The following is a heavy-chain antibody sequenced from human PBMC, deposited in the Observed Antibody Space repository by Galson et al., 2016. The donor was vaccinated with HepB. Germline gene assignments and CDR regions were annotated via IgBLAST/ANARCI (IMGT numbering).Heavy chain of an antibody. J-gene: IGHJ5*02. D-gene: IGHD2-2*01. V-gene: IGHV3-21*01. CDR2: IEGSNDQI. CDR3: ARGDCSSSTCYVIWFDP. Sequence: SLRLSCAASGFNFRTYSVNWARQAPGKGLEWVASIEGSNDQIHYEDSVKGRFTMSRDDAKNLLYLQMNSLRAEDTAVYYCARGDCSSSTCYVIWFDPWGQGTLVTVSS. CDR1: GFNFRTYS.